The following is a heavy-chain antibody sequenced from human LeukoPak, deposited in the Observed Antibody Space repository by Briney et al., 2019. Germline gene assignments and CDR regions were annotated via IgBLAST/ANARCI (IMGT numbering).Heavy chain of an antibody. V-gene: IGHV3-7*01. CDR3: AKGRDYGDY. Sequence: GGSLRLSSAVSGFTLSSYWMTWVRQAPGKGLQWVANINQDGREKYYMGSMKGRLNISRDNTENSVFLQLTSLRPEDTGIYFCAKGRDYGDYWGQGTLVAVSS. J-gene: IGHJ4*02. CDR2: INQDGREK. CDR1: GFTLSSYW.